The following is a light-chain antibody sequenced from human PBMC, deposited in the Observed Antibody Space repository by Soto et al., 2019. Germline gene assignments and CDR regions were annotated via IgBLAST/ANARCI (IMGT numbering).Light chain of an antibody. CDR2: DAS. Sequence: IPMTQSPSTVSASVGDSVSISCRASQDIVTYLAWYHQKPGKAPKLLIFDASTLHSGVSPRFRGSESGSDFSLTISNLQPDDVGVYFCQHYTLSSGPFGGGTRVET. CDR1: QDIVTY. J-gene: IGKJ4*02. CDR3: QHYTLSSGP. V-gene: IGKV1-5*01.